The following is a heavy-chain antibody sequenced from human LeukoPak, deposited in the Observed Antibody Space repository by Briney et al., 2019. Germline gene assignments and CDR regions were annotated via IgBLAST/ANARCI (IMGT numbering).Heavy chain of an antibody. CDR2: ISSSSSTI. CDR3: AGIKLEWERTFDY. Sequence: AGGSLRLSCAASGFTFSSYSMNWVRQAPGKGLEWVSYISSSSSTIYYADSVKGRFTISRDNAKNSLYLQMNSLRAEDTAVYYCAGIKLEWERTFDYWGQGTLVTVSS. V-gene: IGHV3-48*01. J-gene: IGHJ4*02. D-gene: IGHD1-26*01. CDR1: GFTFSSYS.